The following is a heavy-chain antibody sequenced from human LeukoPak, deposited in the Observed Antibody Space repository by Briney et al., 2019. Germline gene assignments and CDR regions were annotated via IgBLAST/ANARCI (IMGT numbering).Heavy chain of an antibody. CDR3: ARGFEDYYDSSGYYPPRAFYFDY. V-gene: IGHV4-59*11. CDR1: GGSIISHY. Sequence: SETLSLTCTVSGGSIISHYWSWFRQPPGKGREWIGYIYYSGSTNYNPSLKSRVTISVDMSKNQFSLKLSSVSAADTAVYYCARGFEDYYDSSGYYPPRAFYFDYWGQGTLVTVSS. D-gene: IGHD3-22*01. J-gene: IGHJ4*02. CDR2: IYYSGST.